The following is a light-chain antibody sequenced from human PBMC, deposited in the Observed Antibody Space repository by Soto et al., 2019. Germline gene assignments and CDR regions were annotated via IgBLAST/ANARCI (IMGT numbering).Light chain of an antibody. V-gene: IGLV2-14*01. CDR2: DVS. Sequence: QSALTQPASVSGSPGQSITISCTGTSCDVGAYNYVSWYQQHPGKVPKLMIFDVSNLPSVGISSRFSGSKSGNTASLTISGLQAEDEADYYCSSYTTSHTRVFGGGTKLTVL. CDR1: SCDVGAYNY. J-gene: IGLJ3*02. CDR3: SSYTTSHTRV.